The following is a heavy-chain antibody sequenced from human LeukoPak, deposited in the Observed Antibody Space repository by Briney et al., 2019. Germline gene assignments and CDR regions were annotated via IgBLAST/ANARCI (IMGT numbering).Heavy chain of an antibody. Sequence: GGSLRLSCAAAGFTFSIYAMSWVRQAPGKGLEWVSAISGSGGSTYYADSVKGRFTISRDNSKNTLYLQMNSLRAEDTAVYYCAKDDYSNYVVYYMDVWGKGTTVTVSS. D-gene: IGHD4-11*01. V-gene: IGHV3-23*01. J-gene: IGHJ6*03. CDR3: AKDDYSNYVVYYMDV. CDR1: GFTFSIYA. CDR2: ISGSGGST.